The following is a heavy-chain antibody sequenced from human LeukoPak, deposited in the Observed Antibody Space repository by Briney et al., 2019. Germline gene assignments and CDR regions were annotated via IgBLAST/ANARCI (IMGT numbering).Heavy chain of an antibody. CDR3: GRTTMVRGTYYMDV. Sequence: PSETLSLTCTVSGGSISSSSYYWGWIRQPPGKGLEWIGSIYYSGSTYYNPSLKSRVTISVDASKNQFSLKLSSVTAADTAVYYCGRTTMVRGTYYMDVWGKGTTVTISS. J-gene: IGHJ6*03. CDR1: GGSISSSSYY. V-gene: IGHV4-39*07. CDR2: IYYSGST. D-gene: IGHD3-10*01.